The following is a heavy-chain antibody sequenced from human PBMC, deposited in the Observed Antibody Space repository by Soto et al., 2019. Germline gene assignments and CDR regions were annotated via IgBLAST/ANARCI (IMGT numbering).Heavy chain of an antibody. V-gene: IGHV3-23*01. CDR2: IRSDGDTT. Sequence: GGSLRLSCAAAGFTFSSYGMNWVRQAPGKGLEWVSGIRSDGDTTYNADSVKGRFTVSRDTSKNTVDLQMNSLRAKDTAVYYCAKGKGVGATPDGANCWGQGTLVTVSS. CDR3: AKGKGVGATPDGANC. CDR1: GFTFSSYG. D-gene: IGHD1-26*01. J-gene: IGHJ4*02.